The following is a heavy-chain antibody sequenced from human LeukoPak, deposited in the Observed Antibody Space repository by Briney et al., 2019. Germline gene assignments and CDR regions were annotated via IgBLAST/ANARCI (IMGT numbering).Heavy chain of an antibody. D-gene: IGHD6-19*01. CDR1: GGSLSSYY. CDR2: INTSGST. J-gene: IGHJ3*02. Sequence: PSETLSLTCTVSGGSLSSYYWSWIRQPAGKGLEWIGRINTSGSTNYNPSLKSRVTMSVDTSKNQFSLKLSSVTAADTAVYYCARVRSGWNHDAFDIWGQGTMVTVSS. CDR3: ARVRSGWNHDAFDI. V-gene: IGHV4-4*07.